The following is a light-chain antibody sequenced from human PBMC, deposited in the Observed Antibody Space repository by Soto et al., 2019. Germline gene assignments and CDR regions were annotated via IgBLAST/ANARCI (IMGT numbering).Light chain of an antibody. CDR1: QTISSW. CDR2: KAS. Sequence: DIQMTQSPSTLSGSLGDRVTITCRASQTISSWLALYQQKPRKDPKLLIYKASTLKSGVPSRFSGSGSGTEFTLTISSLQPDDFATYYCQHYNSYSEAFGQGTRWIS. V-gene: IGKV1-5*03. J-gene: IGKJ1*01. CDR3: QHYNSYSEA.